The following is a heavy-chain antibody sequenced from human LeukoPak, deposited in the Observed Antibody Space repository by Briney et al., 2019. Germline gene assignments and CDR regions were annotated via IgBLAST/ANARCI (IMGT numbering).Heavy chain of an antibody. D-gene: IGHD3-16*01. V-gene: IGHV3-23*01. CDR1: GFTFSSYA. CDR3: APRGGEPVY. Sequence: GGSLRLSCAASGFTFSSYAMNWVRQAPGKGLEWVSVISGSGGSTYYADSVKGRFTISRDNSKNTLYLQMNSLRAEDTAVYYWAPRGGEPVYWGQGTLVTVSS. J-gene: IGHJ4*02. CDR2: ISGSGGST.